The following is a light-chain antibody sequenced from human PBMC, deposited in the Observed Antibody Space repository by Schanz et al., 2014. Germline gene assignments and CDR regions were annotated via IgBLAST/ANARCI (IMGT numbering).Light chain of an antibody. Sequence: QSALTQPASVSGSPGQSITLSCTGTSSDVGGYNYVSWYQQHPGKAPKLMIYDVSNRPSGVPDRFSGSKSGTSASLAISGLQSEDEAHYYCAAWDDSLNGHVVFGGGTKLTVL. J-gene: IGLJ2*01. CDR3: AAWDDSLNGHVV. CDR2: DVS. CDR1: SSDVGGYNY. V-gene: IGLV2-14*01.